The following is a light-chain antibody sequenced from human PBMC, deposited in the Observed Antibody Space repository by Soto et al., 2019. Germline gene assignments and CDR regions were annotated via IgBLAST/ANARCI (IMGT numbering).Light chain of an antibody. CDR2: ETS. CDR1: QSIGSN. J-gene: IGKJ2*01. Sequence: EILMTQSPATMSVSPGDSAILSCRASQSIGSNLAWYQQQPGQAPRLLIYETSTRATVIPARFSGSGSGTGFTLTISSLQSEDSAVYYCQQYNNWPPYTFGQGTKREIK. CDR3: QQYNNWPPYT. V-gene: IGKV3-15*01.